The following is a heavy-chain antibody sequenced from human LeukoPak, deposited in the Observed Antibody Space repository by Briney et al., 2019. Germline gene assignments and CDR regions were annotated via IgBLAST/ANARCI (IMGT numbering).Heavy chain of an antibody. V-gene: IGHV4-59*01. CDR2: ICYSGST. CDR1: GGSISSYC. Sequence: PSETLSLTCTVSGGSISSYCWSWIRQPPGKGLEWIGYICYSGSTKYNPSLESRVTISVDTSKNQISLKLSSVTAADMAMYYCARGGWYPESFQHWGQGALVTVSS. CDR3: ARGGWYPESFQH. D-gene: IGHD6-19*01. J-gene: IGHJ1*01.